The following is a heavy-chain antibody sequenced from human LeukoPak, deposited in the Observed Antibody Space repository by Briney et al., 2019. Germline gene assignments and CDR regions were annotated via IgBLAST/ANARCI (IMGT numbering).Heavy chain of an antibody. V-gene: IGHV4-34*01. CDR3: ARRTLLWFGELFGRNWFDP. CDR2: INHSGST. CDR1: GGSFSGYY. J-gene: IGHJ5*02. Sequence: SETLSLTCAVYGGSFSGYYWSWIRQPPGKGLEWIGEINHSGSTNYNPSLKSRVTISVDTSKNQFSLKLSSVNAADTAVYYCARRTLLWFGELFGRNWFDPWGQGTLVTVSS. D-gene: IGHD3-10*01.